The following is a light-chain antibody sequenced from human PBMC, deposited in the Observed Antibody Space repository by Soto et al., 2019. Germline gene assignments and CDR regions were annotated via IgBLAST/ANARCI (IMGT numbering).Light chain of an antibody. CDR3: QQYGSSPLT. CDR1: QSVSSSY. Sequence: EIVLTQSPGTLSLCPGERATLSCRASQSVSSSYLAWYQQKPGQAPRLLIYGASSRATGIPDRFSGSGSGTDFTLTISRLEPEGFAVYYCQQYGSSPLTFGGGTKVAIK. J-gene: IGKJ4*01. V-gene: IGKV3-20*01. CDR2: GAS.